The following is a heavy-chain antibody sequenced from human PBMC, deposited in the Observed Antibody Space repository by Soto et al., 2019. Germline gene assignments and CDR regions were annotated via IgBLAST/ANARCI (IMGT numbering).Heavy chain of an antibody. V-gene: IGHV3-9*01. CDR3: AKDTSGIAAAGTGIDY. D-gene: IGHD6-13*01. J-gene: IGHJ4*02. CDR1: GFTFDDYA. Sequence: EVQLVESGGGLVQPGRSLRLSCAASGFTFDDYAMHWVRQAPGKGLEWVSGISWNSGSIGYADSVKGRFTISRDNAKNSLYLQMNGLRAEDTALYYCAKDTSGIAAAGTGIDYWGQGTLVTVSS. CDR2: ISWNSGSI.